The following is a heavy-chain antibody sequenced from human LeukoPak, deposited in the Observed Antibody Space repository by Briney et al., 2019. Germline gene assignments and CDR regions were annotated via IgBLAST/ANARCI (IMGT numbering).Heavy chain of an antibody. V-gene: IGHV4-61*05. Sequence: SETLSLTCTVSSGSISTSNYYWGWVRQPPGKALEWIGYIDHSGSTNYNPSLKSRVTISSDTSKNQFSLELSSVTAADTAVYYCARLKATVSIHAYFDYWGQGTLVTVSS. CDR2: IDHSGST. D-gene: IGHD4-17*01. J-gene: IGHJ4*02. CDR3: ARLKATVSIHAYFDY. CDR1: SGSISTSNYY.